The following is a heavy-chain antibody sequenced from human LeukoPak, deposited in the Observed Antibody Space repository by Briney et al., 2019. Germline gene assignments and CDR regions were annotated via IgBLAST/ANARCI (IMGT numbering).Heavy chain of an antibody. J-gene: IGHJ4*02. CDR1: AYTFTSYA. V-gene: IGHV1-2*04. Sequence: ASVKVSCKASAYTFTSYAISWMRQAPGQGLEWMGWINPNSGGTNYAQKFQGWVTMTRDTSISTAYMELSRLRSDDTAVYYCAREVYRSSSGWYYALDYWGQGTLVTVSS. D-gene: IGHD6-19*01. CDR2: INPNSGGT. CDR3: AREVYRSSSGWYYALDY.